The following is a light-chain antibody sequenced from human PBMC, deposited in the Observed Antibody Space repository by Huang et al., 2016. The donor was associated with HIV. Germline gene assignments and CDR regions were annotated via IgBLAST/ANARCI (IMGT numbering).Light chain of an antibody. CDR2: MSS. V-gene: IGKV2-28*01. Sequence: EIVVTQSPLSLPVTPGQPASISCKSSQNLLHSDGQSPQLLLFMSSNRAPGVSDRFSGSGSGTDFTLEISRVEAGDVGVYYCMQGLQAPPTFGQGTKLEI. CDR3: MQGLQAPPT. J-gene: IGKJ2*01. CDR1: QNLLHSDG.